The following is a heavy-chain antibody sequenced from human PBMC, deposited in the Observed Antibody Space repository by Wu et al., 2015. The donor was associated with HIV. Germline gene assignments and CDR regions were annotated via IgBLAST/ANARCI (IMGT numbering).Heavy chain of an antibody. CDR1: GGTFSSYA. CDR3: ARNRPKYQLLLDDAFDI. D-gene: IGHD2-2*01. J-gene: IGHJ3*02. Sequence: QVQLVQSGAEVKKPGSSMKVSCKASGGTFSSYAINWVRQAPGQGLEWMGGIIPVFHTANYAQKFQGRVTITADESTDTAYMELSSLRCEDTAVYYCARNRPKYQLLLDDAFDIWGQGTMVTVSS. CDR2: IIPVFHTA. V-gene: IGHV1-69*12.